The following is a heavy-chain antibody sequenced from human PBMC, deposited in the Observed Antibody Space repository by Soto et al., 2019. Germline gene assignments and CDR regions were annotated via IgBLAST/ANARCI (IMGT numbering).Heavy chain of an antibody. CDR1: GFTFSDYY. CDR2: ISSSSSYT. D-gene: IGHD4-4*01. Sequence: GGSLRLSCAASGFTFSDYYMSWIRQAPGKGLEWVSYISSSSSYTNYADSVKGRFTISRDNAKNSLYLQMNSLRAEDTAVYYCARDPHDYSNYEGSNFDYWGQGTLVTVSS. J-gene: IGHJ4*02. CDR3: ARDPHDYSNYEGSNFDY. V-gene: IGHV3-11*06.